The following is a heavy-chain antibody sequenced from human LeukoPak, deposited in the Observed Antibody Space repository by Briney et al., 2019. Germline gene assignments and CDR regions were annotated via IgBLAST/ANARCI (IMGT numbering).Heavy chain of an antibody. V-gene: IGHV4-38-2*02. CDR1: GYSISSGYY. CDR3: ARAGGSSWYALYYYYMDV. D-gene: IGHD6-13*01. J-gene: IGHJ6*03. CDR2: IYYSGST. Sequence: PSETLSLTCTVSGYSISSGYYWGWIRQPPGKGLEWIGSIYYSGSTYYNPSLKSRVTISVDTSKIQFSLKLSSVTAADTAVYYCARAGGSSWYALYYYYMDVWGKGTTVTVSS.